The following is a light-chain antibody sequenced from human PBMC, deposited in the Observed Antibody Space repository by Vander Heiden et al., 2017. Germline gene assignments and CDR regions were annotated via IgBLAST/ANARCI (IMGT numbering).Light chain of an antibody. CDR2: QNH. CDR3: ATWDDSLVAWV. Sequence: QSVATQSTSASGTTGQRVSISCSGTNSNIGRNYVLWYQQLPGAAPTLLIYQNHQRPSGVPDRFSASKSGTSASLAISGLRSEDEADYYCATWDDSLVAWVFGGGTKLTVL. J-gene: IGLJ3*02. CDR1: NSNIGRNY. V-gene: IGLV1-47*01.